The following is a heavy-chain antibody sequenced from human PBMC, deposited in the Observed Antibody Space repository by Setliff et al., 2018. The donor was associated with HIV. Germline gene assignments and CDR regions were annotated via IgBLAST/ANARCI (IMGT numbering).Heavy chain of an antibody. V-gene: IGHV1-2*02. CDR2: INPNSGGT. Sequence: ASVKVSCKASGYTFIGDYMHWVRQAPGQGLEWMGWINPNSGGTNFAQKFQGRVTMTRDTSISTVYMELSRLRSDDTAVYYCARGGLATGAFDIWGQGTMVTVSS. J-gene: IGHJ3*02. D-gene: IGHD5-12*01. CDR1: GYTFIGDY. CDR3: ARGGLATGAFDI.